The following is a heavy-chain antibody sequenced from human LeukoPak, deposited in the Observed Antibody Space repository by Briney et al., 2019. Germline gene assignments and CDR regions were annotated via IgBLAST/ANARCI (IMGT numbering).Heavy chain of an antibody. CDR1: GFTFSSYG. J-gene: IGHJ4*02. CDR3: ARDPDYEDPLDY. Sequence: PGGSLRLSCAASGFTFSSYGMHWVRQAPGKGLEWVAVISYDGSNKYYADSVKGRFTISRDNSKNTLYLQMNSLRAEDTAVYYCARDPDYEDPLDYWGQGTLVTVSS. V-gene: IGHV3-30*03. CDR2: ISYDGSNK. D-gene: IGHD4-17*01.